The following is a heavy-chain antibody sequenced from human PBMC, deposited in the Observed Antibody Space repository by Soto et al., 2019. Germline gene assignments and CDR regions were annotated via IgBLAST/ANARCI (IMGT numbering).Heavy chain of an antibody. CDR3: AREYFWSDYPRFDP. CDR1: GYTFTSYA. CDR2: INAGNGNT. Sequence: ASVKVSCKASGYTFTSYAMHWVRQAPGQRLEWMGWINAGNGNTKYSQKFQGRVTITRDTSASTAYMELSSLRSEDTAVYYCAREYFWSDYPRFDPWGQGTLVTVSS. V-gene: IGHV1-3*01. D-gene: IGHD3-3*01. J-gene: IGHJ5*02.